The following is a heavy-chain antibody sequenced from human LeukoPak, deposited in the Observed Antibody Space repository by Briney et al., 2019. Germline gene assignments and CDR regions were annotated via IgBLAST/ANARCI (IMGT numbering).Heavy chain of an antibody. J-gene: IGHJ5*02. CDR3: ARDPSYCGGDCYLFRVRFDP. V-gene: IGHV3-21*01. Sequence: TGGSLRLSCAASGFTFSSYGMHWVRQAPGKGLEWVSSISSSSSYIYYADSVKGRFTISRDNAKNSLYLQMNSLRAEDTAVYYCARDPSYCGGDCYLFRVRFDPWGQGTLVTVSS. D-gene: IGHD2-21*02. CDR1: GFTFSSYG. CDR2: ISSSSSYI.